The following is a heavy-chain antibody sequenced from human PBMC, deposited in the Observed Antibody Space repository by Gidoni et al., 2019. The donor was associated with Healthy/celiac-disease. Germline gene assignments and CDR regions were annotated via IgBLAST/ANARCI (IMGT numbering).Heavy chain of an antibody. CDR3: AKRSLPITMIVVVTTAY. CDR1: GFTFSSFG. CDR2: ISYDGSNK. D-gene: IGHD3-22*01. J-gene: IGHJ4*02. Sequence: QVQLVESGGGVVQPGRSLRLSCAASGFTFSSFGMHWVRQAPGKGLEWVAVISYDGSNKYYADSVKGRFTISRDNSKNTLYLQMNSLRAEDTAVYYCAKRSLPITMIVVVTTAYWGQGTLVTVSS. V-gene: IGHV3-30*18.